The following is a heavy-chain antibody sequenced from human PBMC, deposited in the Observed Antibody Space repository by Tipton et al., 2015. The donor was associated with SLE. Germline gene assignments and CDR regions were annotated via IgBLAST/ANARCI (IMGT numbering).Heavy chain of an antibody. D-gene: IGHD3-10*01. CDR3: AKERGYGSGHLRYFDL. J-gene: IGHJ2*01. Sequence: GSLRLSCAASGFTFSSYAMNWVRQAPGKGLEWVSVISRSGVTTYYADSVKGRFTVSRDNSKNTLYLQMNSLRAEDTAIYYCAKERGYGSGHLRYFDLWGRGTLVTVSS. V-gene: IGHV3-23*01. CDR2: ISRSGVTT. CDR1: GFTFSSYA.